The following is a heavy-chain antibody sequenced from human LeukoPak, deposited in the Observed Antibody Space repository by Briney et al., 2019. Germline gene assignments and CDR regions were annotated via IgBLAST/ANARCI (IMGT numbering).Heavy chain of an antibody. D-gene: IGHD6-13*01. CDR2: INAGNGNT. Sequence: GASVKVSCKASGYTFTSYAMHWVRQAPGQRLEWMGWINAGNGNTNYAQKLQGRVTMTTDTSTSTAYMELRSLRSDDTAVYYCARTFSPEAAAAGLESDYWGQGTLVTVSS. CDR3: ARTFSPEAAAAGLESDY. V-gene: IGHV1-3*01. J-gene: IGHJ4*02. CDR1: GYTFTSYA.